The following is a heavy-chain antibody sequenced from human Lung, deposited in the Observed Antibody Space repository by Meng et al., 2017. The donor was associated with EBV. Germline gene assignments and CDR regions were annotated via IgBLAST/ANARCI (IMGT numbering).Heavy chain of an antibody. CDR1: GYTFTNYY. D-gene: IGHD3-16*01. CDR2: INTSVGYT. CDR3: ARASRVLGGFDY. Sequence: QLVRSGAEVKKPGASGKVSCKAFGYTFTNYYMHWVRQAPGQGLEWMGIINTSVGYTSHAQKFQGRVTMTRDTSTSTVHMEVSSLRSADTAVYDCARASRVLGGFDYWGQGTLVTVSS. J-gene: IGHJ4*02. V-gene: IGHV1-46*01.